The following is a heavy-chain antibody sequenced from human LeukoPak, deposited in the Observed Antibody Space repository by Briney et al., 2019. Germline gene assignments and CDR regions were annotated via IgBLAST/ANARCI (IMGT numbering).Heavy chain of an antibody. CDR2: IYTSGST. D-gene: IGHD6-19*01. V-gene: IGHV4-4*07. CDR1: GGSISSYY. Sequence: SETLSLTCTVSGGSISSYYWSWIRQPAGKGLEWIGRIYTSGSTNYNPSLKSRVTMSVDTSKNKFSLKLSSVTAADTAVYYCASFSSLDSSGWYNAFDIWGQGTMVTVSS. CDR3: ASFSSLDSSGWYNAFDI. J-gene: IGHJ3*02.